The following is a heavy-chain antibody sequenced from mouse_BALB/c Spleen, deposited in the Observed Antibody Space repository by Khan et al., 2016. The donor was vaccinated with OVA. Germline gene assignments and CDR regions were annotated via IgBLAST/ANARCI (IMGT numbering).Heavy chain of an antibody. Sequence: EVQLQESGPSLVKPSQTLSLTCSVTGDSITSGYWNWIRKFPGNKLEYMGYISYSGNSYYNPSLKSRISITRDTSKNQYYLQLKSVTTEDTPTCYCACDLRGFAYWGPGTLVTVSA. CDR3: ACDLRGFAY. V-gene: IGHV3-8*02. J-gene: IGHJ3*01. CDR1: GDSITSGY. D-gene: IGHD1-1*01. CDR2: ISYSGNS.